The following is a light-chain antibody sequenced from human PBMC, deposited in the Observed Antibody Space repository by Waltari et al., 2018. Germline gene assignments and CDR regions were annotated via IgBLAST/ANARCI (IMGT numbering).Light chain of an antibody. J-gene: IGKJ1*01. CDR2: GAS. V-gene: IGKV3-20*01. CDR1: QSVGRS. Sequence: EIVLTQSPGTLSLSPGERATLSCWASQSVGRSLAWYQQKRGQAPRPLIYGASTRATGIPDRLSGSGSGTDFSLTISRLEPEDFAVYYCQHYVKLPVTFGQGTKVEIK. CDR3: QHYVKLPVT.